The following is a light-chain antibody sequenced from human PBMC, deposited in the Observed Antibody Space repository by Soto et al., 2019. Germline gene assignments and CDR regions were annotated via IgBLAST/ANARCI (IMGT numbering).Light chain of an antibody. CDR3: QQRKNWPPIT. CDR1: QNVDKF. V-gene: IGKV3-11*01. J-gene: IGKJ5*01. CDR2: DSS. Sequence: EIELTQSPATLSLSPGETATLSSRSSQNVDKFLAWYQQRPGQPPRLLIFDSSNRATGVPVRFSGSGSGTVFTLTIGSLEPEDSAVYYCQQRKNWPPITFGQGTRLEI.